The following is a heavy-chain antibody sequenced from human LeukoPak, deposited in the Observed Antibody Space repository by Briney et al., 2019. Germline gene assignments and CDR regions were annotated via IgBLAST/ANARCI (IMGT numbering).Heavy chain of an antibody. CDR1: GFTFSSYG. Sequence: GGSLRLSCAASGFTFSSYGMHWVRQAPGKGLEWVAVISYDGSNKYYADSVKGRFTISRDNSKNTLYLQMNSLRAEDTAVYYCARDAAPSDYDFWSGYSLLMDVWGKGTTVTVSS. V-gene: IGHV3-30*03. CDR3: ARDAAPSDYDFWSGYSLLMDV. J-gene: IGHJ6*04. D-gene: IGHD3-3*01. CDR2: ISYDGSNK.